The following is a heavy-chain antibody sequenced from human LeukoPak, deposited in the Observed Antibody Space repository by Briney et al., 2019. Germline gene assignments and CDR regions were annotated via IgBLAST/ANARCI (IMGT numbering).Heavy chain of an antibody. Sequence: ASVTVSCTASGYIFVSYGMNWVRQAPGQGLEWVGWISGYDGVTNYAQALRGRVTMTTDTSTTTVYMHLRDLRSDDTAVYYCARDYRPDLGDHEIWGQGTMVTVSS. CDR1: GYIFVSYG. CDR2: ISGYDGVT. J-gene: IGHJ3*02. D-gene: IGHD4-17*01. CDR3: ARDYRPDLGDHEI. V-gene: IGHV1-18*01.